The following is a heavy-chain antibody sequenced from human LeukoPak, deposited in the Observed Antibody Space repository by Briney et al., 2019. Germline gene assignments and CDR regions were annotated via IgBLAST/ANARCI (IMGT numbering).Heavy chain of an antibody. V-gene: IGHV4-59*01. J-gene: IGHJ4*02. D-gene: IGHD1-7*01. CDR1: AGSISGYY. CDR2: ISDTGTS. CDR3: ARTRTYLDY. Sequence: SETLSLTCIVSAGSISGYYWSWIRQPPGRGLEWIGYISDTGTSIYNPSLKNRLSMLVDTSKNHFYLNLTSVTAADTAIYYCARTRTYLDYWGQGALVTVSS.